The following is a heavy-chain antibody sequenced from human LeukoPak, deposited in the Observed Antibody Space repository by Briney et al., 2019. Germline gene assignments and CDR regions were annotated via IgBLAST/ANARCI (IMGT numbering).Heavy chain of an antibody. D-gene: IGHD6-19*01. CDR2: IYYSGNT. CDR3: ARFHFGSGWYGVDAFDI. Sequence: SETLSLTCSVSGDSISTSNSYWGWIRQPPGKGLEWIGSIYYSGNTYYNASLKSRVTISVDTSKNQFSLKLSSVTAADTAVYYCARFHFGSGWYGVDAFDIWGQGTMVTVSS. V-gene: IGHV4-39*07. J-gene: IGHJ3*02. CDR1: GDSISTSNSY.